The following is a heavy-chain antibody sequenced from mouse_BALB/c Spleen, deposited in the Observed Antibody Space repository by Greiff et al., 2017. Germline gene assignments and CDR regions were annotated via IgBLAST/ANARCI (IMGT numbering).Heavy chain of an antibody. Sequence: VQLQQSGTVLARPGASVKMSCKASGYTFTSYWMHWVKQRPGQGLEWIGAIYPGNSDTSYNQKFKGKAKLTAVTSTSTAYMELSSLTNEDSAVYYCTRKGFTTANYFDYWGQGTTLTVSS. CDR2: IYPGNSDT. CDR3: TRKGFTTANYFDY. CDR1: GYTFTSYW. V-gene: IGHV1-5*01. D-gene: IGHD1-2*01. J-gene: IGHJ2*01.